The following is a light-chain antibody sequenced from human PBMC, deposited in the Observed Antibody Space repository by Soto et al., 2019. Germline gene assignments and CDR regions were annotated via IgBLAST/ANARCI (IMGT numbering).Light chain of an antibody. CDR2: DAS. J-gene: IGKJ5*01. CDR3: QQYHTSSIT. Sequence: AIRMPQSTYSLSASTGDRVTITCLASQGISSYLAWYQQKPGKAPNLLIYDASTLERGVPSRFSGTGSGTEFTLTIDRLQPDDFATYYCQQYHTSSITFGQGTRLEIK. V-gene: IGKV1-8*01. CDR1: QGISSY.